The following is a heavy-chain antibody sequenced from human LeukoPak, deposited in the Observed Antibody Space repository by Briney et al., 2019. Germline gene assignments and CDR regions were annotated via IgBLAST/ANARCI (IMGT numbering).Heavy chain of an antibody. D-gene: IGHD6-13*01. J-gene: IGHJ4*02. CDR2: ISGTGGSS. CDR1: GFPFSNYA. CDR3: TKRPRIAAAGTGDFFDY. V-gene: IGHV3-23*01. Sequence: GGSLRLSCAASGFPFSNYAMSWVRQAPGKGLEWVSAISGTGGSSYYADSVKGRFTISRDNSKNTLYLQMNSLRVEDTAVYYCTKRPRIAAAGTGDFFDYWGQGTLVTVSS.